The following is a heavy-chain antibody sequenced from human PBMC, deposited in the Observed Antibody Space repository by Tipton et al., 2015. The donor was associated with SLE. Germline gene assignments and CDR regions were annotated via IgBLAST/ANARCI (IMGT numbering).Heavy chain of an antibody. CDR2: VNHSGST. Sequence: TLSLTCAVYGGSFSGYYWSWIRQPPGKGLEWIGEVNHSGSTNYNPSLESRVTIFVDTSKNQFSLKLSSVTAADTAVYYCAKSLPEYQYRVEYFQHWGQGTLVTVSS. J-gene: IGHJ1*01. CDR3: AKSLPEYQYRVEYFQH. V-gene: IGHV4-34*01. D-gene: IGHD2-2*01. CDR1: GGSFSGYY.